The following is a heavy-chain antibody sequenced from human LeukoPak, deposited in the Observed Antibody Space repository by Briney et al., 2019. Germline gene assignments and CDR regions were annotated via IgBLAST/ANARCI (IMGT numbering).Heavy chain of an antibody. J-gene: IGHJ5*02. V-gene: IGHV1-8*01. CDR1: GYTFTSYD. CDR3: ARTISSSENWFDP. D-gene: IGHD6-6*01. CDR2: MNPNSGNT. Sequence: GASVKVSRKASGYTFTSYDINWVRQATGQGLEWMGWMNPNSGNTGYAQKFQGRVTMTRNTSISTAYMELSSLRSEDTAVYYCARTISSSENWFDPWGQGTLVTVSS.